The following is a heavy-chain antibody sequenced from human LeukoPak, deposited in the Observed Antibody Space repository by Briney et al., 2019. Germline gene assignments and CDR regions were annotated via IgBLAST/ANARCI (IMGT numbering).Heavy chain of an antibody. J-gene: IGHJ4*02. D-gene: IGHD4-23*01. CDR1: GFTFSNYA. Sequence: GGSLRLSCATSGFTFSNYAMSWVRQAPGKGLEWVANIKQDGSEKHYVDSVKGRFTISRDNTKNSLYLQMNSLRAEDTAVYYCARDVAGGKSGLNDYWGQGTLVTVSS. CDR3: ARDVAGGKSGLNDY. CDR2: IKQDGSEK. V-gene: IGHV3-7*03.